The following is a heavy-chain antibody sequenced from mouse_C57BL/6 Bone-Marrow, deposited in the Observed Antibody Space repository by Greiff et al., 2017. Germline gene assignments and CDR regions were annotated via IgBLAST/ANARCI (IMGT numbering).Heavy chain of an antibody. CDR3: TSPIITTEYLDY. D-gene: IGHD1-1*01. CDR1: GFNIKDYY. V-gene: IGHV14-1*01. J-gene: IGHJ2*01. CDR2: IDPEDGDT. Sequence: EVQLQQSGAELVRPGASVKLSCTASGFNIKDYYMHWVKQRPEQGLEWIGRIDPEDGDTEYAPKFQGKATMTADTSSNTAYLQLSSLTSEDTAVYYCTSPIITTEYLDYWGQGTTLTVSS.